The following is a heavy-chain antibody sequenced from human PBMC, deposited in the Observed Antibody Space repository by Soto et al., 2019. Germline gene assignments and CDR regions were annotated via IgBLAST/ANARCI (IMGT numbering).Heavy chain of an antibody. CDR1: GFTFSSYA. CDR2: IGASGIST. Sequence: GGSLRLSCAASGFTFSSYAMSWVRQAPGKGLEWVSAIGASGISTYYADSVKGRFTISRDNSKNTLYLQMISLRAEDTAVYYCAKRDFVVGEPPYWGQGTLVTVSS. V-gene: IGHV3-23*01. D-gene: IGHD2-15*01. J-gene: IGHJ4*02. CDR3: AKRDFVVGEPPY.